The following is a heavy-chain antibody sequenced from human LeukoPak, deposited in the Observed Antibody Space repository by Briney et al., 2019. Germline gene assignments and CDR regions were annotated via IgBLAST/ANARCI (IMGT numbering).Heavy chain of an antibody. J-gene: IGHJ6*03. Sequence: SQTLTLTCTVSGGSISSVREYGRWIPRPGGKVLELIGRYYTSGSTNYNPSLKSRVTISVDTSKNQFSLKLSSVTAADTAVYYCARGIVVVPAAGGFDYYYYMDVWGKGTTVTVSS. CDR2: YYTSGST. CDR1: GGSISSVREY. CDR3: ARGIVVVPAAGGFDYYYYMDV. D-gene: IGHD2-2*01. V-gene: IGHV4-61*02.